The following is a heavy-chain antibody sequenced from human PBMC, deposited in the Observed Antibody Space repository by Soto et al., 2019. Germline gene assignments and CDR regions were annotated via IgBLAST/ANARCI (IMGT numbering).Heavy chain of an antibody. V-gene: IGHV3-23*01. CDR3: AKDIVAVGGYETFDF. CDR2: ISGSGGST. J-gene: IGHJ4*02. D-gene: IGHD5-12*01. CDR1: GFTFSNFA. Sequence: EVQLSQSGGGLVQPGGSLRLSCAASGFTFSNFAMRWVRQAPGKGLEWVSDISGSGGSTYYAESVKGRFTISRDNSKNALFLLMNRLRVEDTAVYYCAKDIVAVGGYETFDFWGQGTMVTVSS.